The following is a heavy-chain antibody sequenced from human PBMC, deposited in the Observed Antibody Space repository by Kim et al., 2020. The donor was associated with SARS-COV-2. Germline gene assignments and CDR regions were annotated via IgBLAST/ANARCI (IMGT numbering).Heavy chain of an antibody. V-gene: IGHV4-34*01. Sequence: SETLSLTCAVYGGSFSGYYWSWIRQPPGKGLEWIGEINHSGSTNYNPSLKSRVTISVDTSKYQFSLKLSSVTAADTAVYYCASFNAAAGSVDYWGQGTLVTVSS. J-gene: IGHJ4*02. D-gene: IGHD6-13*01. CDR1: GGSFSGYY. CDR2: INHSGST. CDR3: ASFNAAAGSVDY.